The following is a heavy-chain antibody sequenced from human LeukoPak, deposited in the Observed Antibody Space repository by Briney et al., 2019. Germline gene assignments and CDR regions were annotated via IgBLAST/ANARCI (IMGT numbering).Heavy chain of an antibody. V-gene: IGHV4-39*07. Sequence: SETLSLTCTVSGGSISSSSYYWGWIRQPPGKGLEWIGSIYYSGSTYYNPSLKSRVTMSVDTSKNQFSLKLSSVTAADTAVYYCARDYQSELLWFGESHYYMDVWGKGTTVTISS. CDR3: ARDYQSELLWFGESHYYMDV. J-gene: IGHJ6*03. CDR2: IYYSGST. D-gene: IGHD3-10*01. CDR1: GGSISSSSYY.